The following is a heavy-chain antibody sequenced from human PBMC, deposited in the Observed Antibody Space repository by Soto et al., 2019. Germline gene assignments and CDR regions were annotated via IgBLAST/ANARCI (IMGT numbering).Heavy chain of an antibody. Sequence: QVQLVESGGDLVKPGGSVRLSCSASGFVFSDHYMSWIRQAPGKGLEWISYINPGGTTIYYSDSVRGRFTVSRDNTKNSLFLHMNNLRAEDTAVYYCVSQVLGDYWGQGTLVTVSS. D-gene: IGHD1-20*01. CDR1: GFVFSDHY. CDR2: INPGGTTI. V-gene: IGHV3-11*01. J-gene: IGHJ4*02. CDR3: VSQVLGDY.